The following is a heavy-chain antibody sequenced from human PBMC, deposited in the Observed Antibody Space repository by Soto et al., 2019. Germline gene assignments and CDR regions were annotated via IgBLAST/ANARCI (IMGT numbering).Heavy chain of an antibody. CDR3: ARDFPGNWFDP. CDR2: IYYSGST. J-gene: IGHJ5*02. V-gene: IGHV4-31*03. CDR1: GGSISSGGYY. Sequence: SETLSLTCTVSGGSISSGGYYWSWIRQHPGKGLEWIGYIYYSGSTYYNPSLKSRVTISVDTSKNQFSLKLSSVTAADTAVYYCARDFPGNWFDPWGQGTLVTVYS. D-gene: IGHD3-10*01.